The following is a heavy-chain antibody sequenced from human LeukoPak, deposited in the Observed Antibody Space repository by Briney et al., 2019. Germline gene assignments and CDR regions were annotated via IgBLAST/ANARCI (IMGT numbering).Heavy chain of an antibody. D-gene: IGHD3-10*01. V-gene: IGHV4-59*01. Sequence: PSETLSLTCTVSGGSISSYYWSWIRQPPGKGLDWIGFIYDSGSTNYNPSLKSRVTISVDTSKNQFSLKLRSVTAADTAVYYCARDRDGSGYGYFDYWGQGTLVTVSS. CDR2: IYDSGST. CDR3: ARDRDGSGYGYFDY. J-gene: IGHJ4*02. CDR1: GGSISSYY.